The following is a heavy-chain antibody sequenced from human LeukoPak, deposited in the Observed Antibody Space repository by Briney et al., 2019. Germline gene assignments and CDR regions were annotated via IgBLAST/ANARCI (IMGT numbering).Heavy chain of an antibody. CDR3: ARGLGYYDFWSGYPRRARFGP. Sequence: PSETLSLTCAVYGGSFSGYYWSWIRQPPGKGLEWIGEINHSGSTNYNPSLKSRVTISVDTSKNQFSLKLSSVTAADTAVYYCARGLGYYDFWSGYPRRARFGPWGQGTLVTVSS. J-gene: IGHJ5*02. V-gene: IGHV4-34*01. CDR2: INHSGST. CDR1: GGSFSGYY. D-gene: IGHD3-3*01.